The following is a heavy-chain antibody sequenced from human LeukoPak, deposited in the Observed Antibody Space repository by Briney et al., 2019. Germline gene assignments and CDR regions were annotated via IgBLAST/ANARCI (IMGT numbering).Heavy chain of an antibody. CDR3: ARLAYCSNDVCYSNYYYSMDV. V-gene: IGHV5-51*01. J-gene: IGHJ6*03. CDR2: IYPDDPDT. CDR1: GYTFSSYW. Sequence: GESLKISCKGSGYTFSSYWIGWVRQMPGKGLEWMGIIYPDDPDTRYSPSFQGQVTISADKSISTAYLQWSGLKASDTAMYYCARLAYCSNDVCYSNYYYSMDVWGKGTTVTVSS. D-gene: IGHD2-8*01.